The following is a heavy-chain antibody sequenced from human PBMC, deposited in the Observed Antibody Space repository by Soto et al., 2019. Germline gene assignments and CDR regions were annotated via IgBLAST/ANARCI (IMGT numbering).Heavy chain of an antibody. Sequence: SETLSLTCAVYGGSFSGYYWSWIRQPPGKGLEWIGEINHSGSTNYNPSLKSRVTISVDTSKNQFSLKLSSVTAADTAVYYCARRVGYRRGWYLTNCHYWGQGTLV. CDR3: ARRVGYRRGWYLTNCHY. CDR1: GGSFSGYY. D-gene: IGHD6-19*01. V-gene: IGHV4-34*01. J-gene: IGHJ4*02. CDR2: INHSGST.